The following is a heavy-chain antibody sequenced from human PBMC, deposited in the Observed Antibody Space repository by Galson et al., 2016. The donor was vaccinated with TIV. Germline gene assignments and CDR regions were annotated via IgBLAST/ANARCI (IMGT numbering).Heavy chain of an antibody. D-gene: IGHD3-3*01. J-gene: IGHJ5*02. V-gene: IGHV3-30*07. CDR1: GFIFSNYA. Sequence: SLRLSCAASGFIFSNYAMHWVRQAPGRGPEWLALISFDGAKEFWTDSVRGRFTVSRDNSKNLLYLQMNNLKVEDTAIYYCARDPSVVPRAAEWAYNWFDPWGQGTLVTVSS. CDR3: ARDPSVVPRAAEWAYNWFDP. CDR2: ISFDGAKE.